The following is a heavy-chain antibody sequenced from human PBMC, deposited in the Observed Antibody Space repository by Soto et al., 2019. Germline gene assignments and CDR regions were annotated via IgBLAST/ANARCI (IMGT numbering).Heavy chain of an antibody. D-gene: IGHD2-15*01. V-gene: IGHV1-18*01. CDR2: ISAYNGNT. CDR1: GYTFTSYG. CDR3: ARGYCSGGSRHYYYYYYMDV. J-gene: IGHJ6*03. Sequence: ASVKVSCKASGYTFTSYGISWVRQAPGQGLEWMGWISAYNGNTNYAQKLQGRVTMTTDTSTSTAYMELRSLRSDDTAVYYCARGYCSGGSRHYYYYYYMDVWGKGTTVTVSS.